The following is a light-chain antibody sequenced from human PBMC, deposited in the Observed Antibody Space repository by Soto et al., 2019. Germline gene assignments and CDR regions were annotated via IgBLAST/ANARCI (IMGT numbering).Light chain of an antibody. CDR3: TSYAGSNNWV. V-gene: IGLV2-8*01. CDR1: TSDVGGYTY. Sequence: QSALTQPPSASGSPEQSVTISCSGTTSDVGGYTYVSWYQQYPGKAPKLMIYDVTKRPSGVPDRFSGSKSGNTASLTVSGLQAEDEADYYCTSYAGSNNWVFGGGTKLTVL. CDR2: DVT. J-gene: IGLJ3*02.